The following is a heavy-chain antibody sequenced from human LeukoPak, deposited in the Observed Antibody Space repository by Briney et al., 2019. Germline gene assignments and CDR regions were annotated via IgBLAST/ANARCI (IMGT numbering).Heavy chain of an antibody. Sequence: PGGSLRLSCEASGFTFSSNWMSWVRQAPGKGLEWVATINKDGSEKYYGDPVNGRFTTSRDNAKYSLYLEMKSLRVEDKAVYYCARGGWGYDDWGQGTLVTVSS. CDR2: INKDGSEK. D-gene: IGHD6-19*01. V-gene: IGHV3-7*01. CDR1: GFTFSSNW. J-gene: IGHJ4*02. CDR3: ARGGWGYDD.